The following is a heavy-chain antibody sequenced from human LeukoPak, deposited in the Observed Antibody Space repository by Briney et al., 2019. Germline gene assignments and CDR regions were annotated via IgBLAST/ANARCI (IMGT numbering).Heavy chain of an antibody. V-gene: IGHV4-59*01. CDR3: ARDLNRTPLGSN. Sequence: KSSETLSLTCTVSGASISDYYWGWIRQPPGKGLGWIGYIYYSDITNSNPSLKSRVTISVDTSMNQFPLKLSSVTAADTAVYYCARDLNRTPLGSNWGQGTLVTVSS. D-gene: IGHD3-10*01. CDR2: IYYSDIT. CDR1: GASISDYY. J-gene: IGHJ4*02.